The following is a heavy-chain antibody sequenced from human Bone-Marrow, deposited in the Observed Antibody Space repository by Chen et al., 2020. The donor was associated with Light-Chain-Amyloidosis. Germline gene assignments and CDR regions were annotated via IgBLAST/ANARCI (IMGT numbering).Heavy chain of an antibody. Sequence: EVQLVESGGGLVQPGRFLRLSLSLSWFRLCDFAMHWVRPAPGKGLEWVSGISWNSGTIVYADSVKGRFTISRDNVKNSLYLQMNSLRSEDTALYYCAKDTAGYYYYGMDVWGQGTTVTVSS. CDR2: ISWNSGTI. V-gene: IGHV3-9*01. J-gene: IGHJ6*02. CDR1: WFRLCDFA. CDR3: AKDTAGYYYYGMDV.